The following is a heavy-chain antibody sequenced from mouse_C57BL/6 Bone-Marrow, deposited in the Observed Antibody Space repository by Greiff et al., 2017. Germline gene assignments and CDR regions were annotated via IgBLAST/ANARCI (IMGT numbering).Heavy chain of an antibody. CDR2: IYPGDGDT. J-gene: IGHJ2*01. CDR1: GYAFSSSW. D-gene: IGHD1-1*01. CDR3: ARGGPYYGSSFDY. V-gene: IGHV1-82*01. Sequence: VQLQQSGPELVKPGASVKISCTASGYAFSSSWMNWVKQRPGKGLEWIGRIYPGDGDTNYNGKFKGKATLTADKSSRTAYMQLSSLTSEDSAVYFCARGGPYYGSSFDYWGQGTTLTVSS.